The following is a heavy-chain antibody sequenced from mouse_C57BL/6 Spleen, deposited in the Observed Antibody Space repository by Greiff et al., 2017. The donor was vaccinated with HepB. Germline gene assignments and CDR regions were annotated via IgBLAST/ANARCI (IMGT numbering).Heavy chain of an antibody. CDR1: GYAFSSSW. Sequence: QVQLKESGPELVKPGASVKISCKASGYAFSSSWMNWVKQRPGKGLEWIGRIYPGDGDTNYNGKFKGKATLTADKSSSTAYMQLSSLTSEDSAVYFWARERAVTTLVATEYFDVWGTGTTVTVSS. V-gene: IGHV1-82*01. CDR2: IYPGDGDT. CDR3: ARERAVTTLVATEYFDV. J-gene: IGHJ1*03. D-gene: IGHD1-1*01.